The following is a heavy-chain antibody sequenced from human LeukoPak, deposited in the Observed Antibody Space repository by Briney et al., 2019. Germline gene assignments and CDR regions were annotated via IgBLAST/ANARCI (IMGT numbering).Heavy chain of an antibody. CDR1: GFTFRSYW. Sequence: GSLRLSCAASGFTFRSYWMHWVRQAPGKGLEWVSRVIRDGSFTNYADSVKGRFTISRDNAKNTLYLQMSSLSAEDTAVYFCVRDGDDFNFDYWGLGSLVTVSS. CDR2: VIRDGSFT. CDR3: VRDGDDFNFDY. D-gene: IGHD5-24*01. J-gene: IGHJ4*02. V-gene: IGHV3-74*01.